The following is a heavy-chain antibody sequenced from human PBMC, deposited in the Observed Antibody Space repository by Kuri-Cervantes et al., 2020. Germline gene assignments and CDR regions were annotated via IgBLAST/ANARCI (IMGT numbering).Heavy chain of an antibody. D-gene: IGHD5-18*01. Sequence: ASVKVSCKASGYTFTGHYMHWVRQAPGQGLEWMGWINPNSGGTNYARKFQGRVTMTRDTSINTAYMALSGLTSGDTAVFYCVRERQGYNYGDTVSNYYYYMDVWGKGTTVTVSS. CDR1: GYTFTGHY. J-gene: IGHJ6*03. V-gene: IGHV1-2*02. CDR2: INPNSGGT. CDR3: VRERQGYNYGDTVSNYYYYMDV.